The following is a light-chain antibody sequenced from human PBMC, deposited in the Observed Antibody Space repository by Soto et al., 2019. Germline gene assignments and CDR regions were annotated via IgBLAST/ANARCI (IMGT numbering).Light chain of an antibody. Sequence: IHMTQSPSSLSASVGDTITITCQASQDINNYLNWYQQKPGKAPKLLIYDASSLETGVPSRFSGSGSGTEFSLTISSLRPEDFATYYCQQYDNLPPYSCGQGTKLEI. CDR3: QQYDNLPPYS. V-gene: IGKV1-33*01. CDR1: QDINNY. J-gene: IGKJ2*01. CDR2: DAS.